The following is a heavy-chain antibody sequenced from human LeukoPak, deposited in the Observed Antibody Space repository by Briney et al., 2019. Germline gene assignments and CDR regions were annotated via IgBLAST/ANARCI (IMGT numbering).Heavy chain of an antibody. V-gene: IGHV4-61*01. CDR2: IYYSGST. CDR1: GFTFSSRDW. Sequence: GSLRLSCVASGFTFSSRDWMTWIRQPPGKGLEWIGYIYYSGSTNYNPSLKSRVTISVDTSKNQFSLKLSSVTAADTAVYYCASSRRDGYNGANDYWGQGTLVTVSS. J-gene: IGHJ4*02. D-gene: IGHD5-24*01. CDR3: ASSRRDGYNGANDY.